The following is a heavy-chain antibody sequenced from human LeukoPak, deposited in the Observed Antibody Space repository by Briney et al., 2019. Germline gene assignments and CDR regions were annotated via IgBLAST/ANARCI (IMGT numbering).Heavy chain of an antibody. CDR3: ARSGGWAAPLGY. J-gene: IGHJ4*02. D-gene: IGHD3-16*01. Sequence: SETLSLTCSVSGGSISSYYWSWIRQPAGKGLERIGRIYSSGTTNYNPSLQSRVTMSVDTSKNQFSLNLTSVTAADTAVYYCARSGGWAAPLGYWGQGTLVTVSS. CDR2: IYSSGTT. CDR1: GGSISSYY. V-gene: IGHV4-4*07.